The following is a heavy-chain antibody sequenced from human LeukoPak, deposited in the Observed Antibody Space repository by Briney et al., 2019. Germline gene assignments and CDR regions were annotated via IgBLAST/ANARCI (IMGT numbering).Heavy chain of an antibody. J-gene: IGHJ3*02. CDR1: GYTFTSYG. CDR2: ISAYNGNT. D-gene: IGHD6-6*01. Sequence: ASVKVSCKASGYTFTSYGISWVRQAPGQGLEWMGWISAYNGNTNYAQKLQGRVTMTTDTSTSTAYMELRSLRSDDTAVYYCARDLSSIAAHSPYDAFDIWGQGTMVTVSS. V-gene: IGHV1-18*01. CDR3: ARDLSSIAAHSPYDAFDI.